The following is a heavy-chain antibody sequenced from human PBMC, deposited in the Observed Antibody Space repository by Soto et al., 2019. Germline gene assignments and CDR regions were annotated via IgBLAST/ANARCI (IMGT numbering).Heavy chain of an antibody. J-gene: IGHJ4*02. D-gene: IGHD3-10*01. V-gene: IGHV3-9*01. CDR1: GFTFDDYA. CDR3: ANLPLYGSGFDC. Sequence: EVQLVESGGGLVQPGRSLRLSCAASGFTFDDYAIHWVRQAPGRGLEWVAGISWNGASIGYADSVKGRFTISRDNAKNSLHLEMNSLRSEDTALYYCANLPLYGSGFDCWGAGTLVTVSS. CDR2: ISWNGASI.